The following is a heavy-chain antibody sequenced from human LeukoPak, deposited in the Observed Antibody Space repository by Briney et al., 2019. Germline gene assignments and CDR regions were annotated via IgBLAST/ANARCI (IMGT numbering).Heavy chain of an antibody. CDR1: GGSFSGYY. D-gene: IGHD3-16*01. CDR3: ARHGGWAPDY. Sequence: SETLSLTCAVYGGSFSGYYWSWIRQPPGKGLEWIGEINHSGSTNYNPSLKSRVTISVDTSKNQFSLKLSFVTAADTAVYYCARHGGWAPDYWGQGTLVTVSS. CDR2: INHSGST. V-gene: IGHV4-34*01. J-gene: IGHJ4*02.